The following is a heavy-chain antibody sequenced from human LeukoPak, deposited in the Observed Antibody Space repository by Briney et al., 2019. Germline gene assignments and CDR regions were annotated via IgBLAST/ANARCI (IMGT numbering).Heavy chain of an antibody. V-gene: IGHV3-21*01. CDR3: ARDTGYGDPPDY. D-gene: IGHD4-17*01. J-gene: IGHJ4*02. CDR1: GFTFSSYS. CDR2: ISSSSSYI. Sequence: PGGSLRLSCAASGFTFSSYSMNWVRQAPGKGLEWVSSISSSSSYIYYADSVKGRFTISRDNAKNSLYLQMNSLRAEDTAVYYCARDTGYGDPPDYWGQGTLVTVSS.